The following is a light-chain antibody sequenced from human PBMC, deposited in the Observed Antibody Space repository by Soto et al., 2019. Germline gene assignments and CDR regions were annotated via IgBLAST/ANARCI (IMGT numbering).Light chain of an antibody. J-gene: IGKJ2*01. CDR3: QQYDTYSMYT. V-gene: IGKV1-5*01. CDR1: QSIGTW. CDR2: DAS. Sequence: DIQMTQSPCTLSASVGDRVTITCRASQSIGTWLAWYQQKPGKAPKLLIYDASTLESGVPSRFSGSGSGTEFTLIISSLQPDDFATYYCQQYDTYSMYTFGQGTKVDIK.